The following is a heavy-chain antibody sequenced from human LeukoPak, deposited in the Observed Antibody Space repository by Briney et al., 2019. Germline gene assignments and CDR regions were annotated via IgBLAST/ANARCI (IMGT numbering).Heavy chain of an antibody. Sequence: PSETLSLTCTVSGGSISSSSYYWGWIRQPPGKGLEWIGSIYYSGSTYYNPSLKSRVTISVDTSKNQFSLKLSSVTAADTAVYYCARRYSNYDAWFDPWGQGTLVTVSS. CDR3: ARRYSNYDAWFDP. V-gene: IGHV4-39*01. CDR2: IYYSGST. D-gene: IGHD4-11*01. CDR1: GGSISSSSYY. J-gene: IGHJ5*02.